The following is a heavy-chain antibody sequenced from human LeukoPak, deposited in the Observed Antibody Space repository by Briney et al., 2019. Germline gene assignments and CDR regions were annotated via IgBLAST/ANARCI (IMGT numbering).Heavy chain of an antibody. D-gene: IGHD6-19*01. J-gene: IGHJ6*03. Sequence: SLRLSCAASGFTFDDYAMHWVRQAPGKGLEWVSGISWNSGSIGYADSVKGRFTISRDNAKNSLYLQMNSLRAEDTALYYCAKAAVADYYYMDVWGKGTTVTVSS. CDR2: ISWNSGSI. CDR1: GFTFDDYA. V-gene: IGHV3-9*01. CDR3: AKAAVADYYYMDV.